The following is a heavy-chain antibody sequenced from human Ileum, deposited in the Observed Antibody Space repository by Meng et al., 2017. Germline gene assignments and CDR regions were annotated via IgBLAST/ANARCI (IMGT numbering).Heavy chain of an antibody. CDR2: IYYSGST. CDR1: GGSISSSSYY. V-gene: IGHV4-39*07. CDR3: ARDQGRQLWRFDY. D-gene: IGHD5-18*01. Sequence: GSLRLSCTVSGGSISSSSYYWGWLRQPPGKGLEWIGSIYYSGSTYYNPSLKSRVTISVDTSKNQFSLKLSSVTAADTAVYYCARDQGRQLWRFDYWGQGTPVT. J-gene: IGHJ4*02.